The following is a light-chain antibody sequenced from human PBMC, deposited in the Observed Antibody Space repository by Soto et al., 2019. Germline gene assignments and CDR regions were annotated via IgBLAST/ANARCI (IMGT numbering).Light chain of an antibody. V-gene: IGKV3-20*01. J-gene: IGKJ1*01. CDR2: GAS. CDR1: QSVSSSY. Sequence: EIVLTQSPGTLSLSPGERATLSCRASQSVSSSYLAWYQQKPGQAPRLLIYGASSRATGIPDRFSGSGSGTDFTLSISRLEPEDFAVYYCQQYVRSPWTFGQGTKVDI. CDR3: QQYVRSPWT.